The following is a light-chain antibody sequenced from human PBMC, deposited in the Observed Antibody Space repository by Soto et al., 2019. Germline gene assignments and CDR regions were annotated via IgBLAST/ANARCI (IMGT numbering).Light chain of an antibody. CDR3: QQFSTYPYT. J-gene: IGKJ2*01. CDR1: QDINNW. Sequence: DIQMTQSPSTLSASVGDRLTITCRASQDINNWLAWYQQKPGKAPKVLIYDASSLESGVPSRFSGTGFGTEFTLTISSLQPDDFATYYCQQFSTYPYTFGQGTKLEI. V-gene: IGKV1-5*01. CDR2: DAS.